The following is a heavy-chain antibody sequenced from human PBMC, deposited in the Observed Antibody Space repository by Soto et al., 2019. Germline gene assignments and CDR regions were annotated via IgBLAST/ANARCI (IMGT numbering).Heavy chain of an antibody. CDR3: ARSLPAYSSGNFDY. Sequence: SVKVCCKASGGTFSSYTISWVRQAPGQGLEWVGRIIPILGIANYAQKFQGRVTITADKSTSTAYMELSSLRSEGTAVYYCARSLPAYSSGNFDYWGQGTLVTV. D-gene: IGHD6-19*01. V-gene: IGHV1-69*02. CDR1: GGTFSSYT. CDR2: IIPILGIA. J-gene: IGHJ4*02.